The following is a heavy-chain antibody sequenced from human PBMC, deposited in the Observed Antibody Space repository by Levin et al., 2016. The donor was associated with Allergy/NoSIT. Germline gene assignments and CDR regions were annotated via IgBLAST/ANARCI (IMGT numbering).Heavy chain of an antibody. CDR3: ARFTVVTAADY. D-gene: IGHD4-23*01. J-gene: IGHJ4*01. Sequence: WIRQPPGKGLVWISRISGDGSHRNYADSVKGRFTISRDNAKNTVYLQMNSLRAEDAAVYYCARFTVVTAADYWGHGTLVTVSS. CDR2: ISGDGSHR. V-gene: IGHV3-74*01.